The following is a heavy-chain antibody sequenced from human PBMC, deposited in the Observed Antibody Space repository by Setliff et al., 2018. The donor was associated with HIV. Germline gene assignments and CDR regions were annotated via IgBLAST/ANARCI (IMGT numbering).Heavy chain of an antibody. CDR2: IYTGGST. CDR1: GGSISSYY. CDR3: ARQGDIVAQGYFDC. J-gene: IGHJ4*02. V-gene: IGHV4-4*07. D-gene: IGHD5-12*01. Sequence: SETLSLTCTVSGGSISSYYWSWIRQPAGKGLEWIGRIYTGGSTNYNPSLKSRVTMSVDTSRRQFSLKLSSVTAADTAVYYCARQGDIVAQGYFDCWGQGTLVTVSS.